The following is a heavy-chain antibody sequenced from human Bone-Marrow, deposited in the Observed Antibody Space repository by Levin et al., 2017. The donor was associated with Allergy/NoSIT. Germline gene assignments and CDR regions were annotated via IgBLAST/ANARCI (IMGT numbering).Heavy chain of an antibody. V-gene: IGHV4-59*01. Sequence: SETLSLTCTVSGASISSFYWGWIRQPPGKGLDWIGFIYYSGRVFYSASLKSRVTIPLDTSKNNFYLTLTSLSAADRAVYYCLRGFVDTAVASWGPRSMVTVSA. CDR3: LRGFVDTAVAS. CDR1: GASISSFY. D-gene: IGHD5-18*01. CDR2: IYYSGRV. J-gene: IGHJ4*02.